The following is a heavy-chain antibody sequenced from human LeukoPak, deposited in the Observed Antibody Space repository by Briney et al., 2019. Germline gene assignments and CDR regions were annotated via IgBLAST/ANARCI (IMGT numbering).Heavy chain of an antibody. V-gene: IGHV3-30*04. CDR2: ISYDGSNK. CDR3: ARVSRKYSSGWYPGDY. D-gene: IGHD6-19*01. Sequence: GGSLRLSCAASGFTFSSYAMHWVRQAPGKGLEWVAVISYDGSNKYYADSVKGRFTISRDNSKNTLYLQMNSLRAEDTAVYYCARVSRKYSSGWYPGDYWGQGTLVTVSS. CDR1: GFTFSSYA. J-gene: IGHJ4*02.